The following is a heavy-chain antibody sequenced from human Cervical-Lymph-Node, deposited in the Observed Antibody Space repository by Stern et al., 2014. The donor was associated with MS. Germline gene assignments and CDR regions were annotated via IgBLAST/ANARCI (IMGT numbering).Heavy chain of an antibody. D-gene: IGHD3-16*01. J-gene: IGHJ3*02. CDR1: GYTFSTYA. CDR3: ARAFWGGYKEVNGVTFDI. V-gene: IGHV1-18*01. Sequence: QVQLVQSGVEVKKPGASVKVSCKASGYTFSTYAITWVRQAPGQGLEWVGRISANNGNTNYSQKFQGRVTMTTDTSTSTAYMELRSLTSEDTAVYYCARAFWGGYKEVNGVTFDIWGQGTMVTVSS. CDR2: ISANNGNT.